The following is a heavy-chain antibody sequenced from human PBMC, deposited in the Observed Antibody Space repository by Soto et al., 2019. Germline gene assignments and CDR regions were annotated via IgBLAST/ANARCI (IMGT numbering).Heavy chain of an antibody. V-gene: IGHV4-31*03. J-gene: IGHJ3*02. CDR1: GGSISSGGYY. CDR3: ARAVTIFYAFDI. CDR2: IYYSGST. D-gene: IGHD3-3*01. Sequence: PSETLSLTCTVSGGSISSGGYYWSWIRQHPGKGLEWIGYIYYSGSTYYNPSLKSRVTTSVDTSKNQFSLKLSSVTAADTAVYYCARAVTIFYAFDIWGQGTMVTVSS.